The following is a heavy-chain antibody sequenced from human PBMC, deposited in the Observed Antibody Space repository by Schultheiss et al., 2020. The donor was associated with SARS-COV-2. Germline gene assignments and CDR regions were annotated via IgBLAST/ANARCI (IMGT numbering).Heavy chain of an antibody. J-gene: IGHJ6*02. CDR1: GYTFTSYG. D-gene: IGHD4-17*01. Sequence: ASVKVSCKASGYTFTSYGISWVRQAPGQGLEWMGWISPNSGGTNYAQKFQGWVTMTRDTSISTAYMELSRLRSDDTAVYYCARDWTTVTNYYYYGMDVWGQGTTVTVAS. V-gene: IGHV1-2*04. CDR2: ISPNSGGT. CDR3: ARDWTTVTNYYYYGMDV.